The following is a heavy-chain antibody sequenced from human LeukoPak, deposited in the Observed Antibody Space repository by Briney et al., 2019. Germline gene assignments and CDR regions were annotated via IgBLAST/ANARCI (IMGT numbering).Heavy chain of an antibody. J-gene: IGHJ5*02. Sequence: GESLKISCKGSGYSFTSYWIAWVRQMPGKGLEWMGIIYPGDSDTRYSPSLQGQVTISADKSMSTAYLQWSSLKASDTAMYYCARSLSRPLQYKFDPWGQGTLGTVSS. D-gene: IGHD3-16*02. CDR2: IYPGDSDT. V-gene: IGHV5-51*01. CDR1: GYSFTSYW. CDR3: ARSLSRPLQYKFDP.